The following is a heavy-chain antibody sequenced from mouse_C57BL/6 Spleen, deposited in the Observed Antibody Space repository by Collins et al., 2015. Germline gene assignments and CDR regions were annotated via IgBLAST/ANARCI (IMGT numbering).Heavy chain of an antibody. V-gene: IGHV1-55*01. D-gene: IGHD2-5*01. CDR3: ARNDYSNLAWFAY. CDR2: IYPGSGST. Sequence: QVQLQQPGAELVKPGASVKMSCKASGYTFTSYWITWVKQRPGQGLEWIGDIYPGSGSTNYNEEFKSKATLTVDTSSSTAYMQLSSLTSEDSAVYYCARNDYSNLAWFAYWGQGTLVTVSA. J-gene: IGHJ3*01. CDR1: GYTFTSYW.